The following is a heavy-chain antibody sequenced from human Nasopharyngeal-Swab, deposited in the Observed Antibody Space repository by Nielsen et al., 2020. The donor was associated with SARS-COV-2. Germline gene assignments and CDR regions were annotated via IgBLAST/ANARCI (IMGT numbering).Heavy chain of an antibody. CDR2: ISSSSSYT. D-gene: IGHD3-22*01. V-gene: IGHV3-21*04. J-gene: IGHJ4*02. Sequence: GGSLRLSCAASGFTFSSYEMNWVRQAPGKGLEWVSSISSSSSYTYYADSVKGRFTISRDNAKNSLYLQMNSLRAEDTAVYYCARGVGYDSSGYIPWYWGQGTLVTVSS. CDR1: GFTFSSYE. CDR3: ARGVGYDSSGYIPWY.